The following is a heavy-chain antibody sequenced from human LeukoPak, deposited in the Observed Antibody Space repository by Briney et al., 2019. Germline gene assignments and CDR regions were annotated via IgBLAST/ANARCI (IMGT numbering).Heavy chain of an antibody. D-gene: IGHD6-13*01. J-gene: IGHJ4*02. CDR1: GYTFTSYY. CDR3: ATVGAAAVSFDY. CDR2: INPSGGST. V-gene: IGHV1-46*01. Sequence: ASVKVSCKASGYTFTSYYMHWVRQAPGQGLEWMGIINPSGGSTSYAQKFQGRVTMTRDMSTSTVYMELSSLRSEDTAVYYCATVGAAAVSFDYWGQGTLVTVSS.